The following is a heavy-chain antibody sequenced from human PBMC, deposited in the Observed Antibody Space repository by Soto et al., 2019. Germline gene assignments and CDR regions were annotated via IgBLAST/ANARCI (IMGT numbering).Heavy chain of an antibody. V-gene: IGHV3-48*03. CDR3: TRRGSYAHYGMDV. CDR2: ISGSGSAI. CDR1: GFTFSSYE. J-gene: IGHJ6*02. Sequence: GGSLRLSCAASGFTFSSYEMNWVRQAPGKGLEWVSYISGSGSAIYYADSVRGRFTISRDNAKNSLYLQMNSLRGEDTAAYYCTRRGSYAHYGMDVWGQGTTVTVSS. D-gene: IGHD2-2*01.